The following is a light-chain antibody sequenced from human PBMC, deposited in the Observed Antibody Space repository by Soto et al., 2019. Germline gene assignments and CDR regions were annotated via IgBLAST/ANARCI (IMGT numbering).Light chain of an antibody. V-gene: IGKV3D-20*02. CDR2: DAS. CDR3: QQRFNWWT. Sequence: IVLTQSPGTLSLSPGEIATLSCMASQSVSSSYLAWYQQKPGQAPRLLIYDASNRATGIPARFSGSGSGTDFTLTISSLEPEDSAVYYCQQRFNWWTFGQGTKVEIK. J-gene: IGKJ1*01. CDR1: QSVSSSY.